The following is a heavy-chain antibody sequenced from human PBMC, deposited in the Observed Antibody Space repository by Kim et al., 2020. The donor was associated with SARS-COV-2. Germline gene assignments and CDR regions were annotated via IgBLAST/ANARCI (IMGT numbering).Heavy chain of an antibody. Sequence: SETLSLTCTVSGGSISSSSYYWGWIRQPPGKGLEWIGSIYYSGSTYYNPSLKSRVTISVDTSKNQFSLKLSSVTAADTAVYYCARQHYSGYVPFDYWGQGTLVTVSS. CDR2: IYYSGST. CDR3: ARQHYSGYVPFDY. CDR1: GGSISSSSYY. J-gene: IGHJ4*02. V-gene: IGHV4-39*01. D-gene: IGHD5-12*01.